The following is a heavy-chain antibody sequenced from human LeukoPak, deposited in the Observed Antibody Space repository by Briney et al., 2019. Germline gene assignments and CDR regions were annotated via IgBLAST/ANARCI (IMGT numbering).Heavy chain of an antibody. D-gene: IGHD3-16*01. CDR1: GYTFTSYG. CDR2: ISTYNGNS. J-gene: IGHJ4*02. V-gene: IGHV1-18*01. CDR3: ARVRYRLAETYIDY. Sequence: ASVTVSCKASGYTFTSYGITWVRQAPGQGLEWMGWISTYNGNSNYAQKLQGRVTITTDTSTSTAYMELSRLRSDDTAVYYCARVRYRLAETYIDYWGQGTLVTVSS.